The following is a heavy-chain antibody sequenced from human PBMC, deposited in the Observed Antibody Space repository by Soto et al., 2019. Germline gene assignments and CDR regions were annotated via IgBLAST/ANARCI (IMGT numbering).Heavy chain of an antibody. J-gene: IGHJ5*02. D-gene: IGHD3-22*01. V-gene: IGHV4-39*01. CDR2: FYFGGNT. Sequence: QVQLQESGPGLVKPSETLSLTCTVSGGSISSKSDYWGWIRQPPGKGLGWIASFYFGGNTYSNPSLKSRVTLSMGSSQNQFSLNLTSVTAADTAVYFCVRHDKAAVVSKGFDPWGQGILVTVSS. CDR1: GGSISSKSDY. CDR3: VRHDKAAVVSKGFDP.